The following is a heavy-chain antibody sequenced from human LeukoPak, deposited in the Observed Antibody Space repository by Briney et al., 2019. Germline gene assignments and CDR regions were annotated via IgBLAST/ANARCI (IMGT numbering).Heavy chain of an antibody. Sequence: GGSLRLSCAASGFTFSSSGMSWVRQAPGKGLEWVSAISGSGGSTYYADSVKGRFTISRDNSKNTLYLQMNSLRAEDTAVYYCARSSGYYKGFDYWGQGTLVTVSS. V-gene: IGHV3-23*01. J-gene: IGHJ4*02. CDR2: ISGSGGST. CDR1: GFTFSSSG. D-gene: IGHD3-22*01. CDR3: ARSSGYYKGFDY.